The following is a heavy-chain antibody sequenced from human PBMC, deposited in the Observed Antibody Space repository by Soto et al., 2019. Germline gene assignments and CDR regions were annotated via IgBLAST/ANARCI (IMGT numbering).Heavy chain of an antibody. CDR1: GISGSTSDYY. Sequence: LPETLSLTCTVSGISGSTSDYYWGWVRQPPGKGLDWIGNIYYSGSTFYNPSLRSRVTLSVDTSKNQFSLRLNSVTAADTAVYFCAGFVVPASRNSDFDYWGQGXLVTVYS. J-gene: IGHJ4*02. CDR3: AGFVVPASRNSDFDY. D-gene: IGHD2-15*01. CDR2: IYYSGST. V-gene: IGHV4-39*01.